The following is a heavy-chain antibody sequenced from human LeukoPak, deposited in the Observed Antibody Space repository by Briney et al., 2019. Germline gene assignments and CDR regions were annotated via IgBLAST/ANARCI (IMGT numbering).Heavy chain of an antibody. Sequence: GGSLRLSCAASGFTFSSYAMHWVRQAPGKGLEWVAVISYDGSNKYYADSVKGRFTISRDNSKNTLYLQMNSLRAEGTAVYYCARDANYYYDRNPNWFDPWGQGTLVTVSS. CDR2: ISYDGSNK. J-gene: IGHJ5*02. D-gene: IGHD3-22*01. CDR3: ARDANYYYDRNPNWFDP. V-gene: IGHV3-30-3*01. CDR1: GFTFSSYA.